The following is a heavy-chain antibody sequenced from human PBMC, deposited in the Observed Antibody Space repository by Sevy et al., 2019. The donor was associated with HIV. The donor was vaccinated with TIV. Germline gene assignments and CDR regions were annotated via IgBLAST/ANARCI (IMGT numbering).Heavy chain of an antibody. D-gene: IGHD1-1*01. CDR1: GFTFNFFS. V-gene: IGHV3-30-3*01. Sequence: GGSLRLSCAASGFTFNFFSMHWVRQAPGKGLEWVATISCDGSNEHYADSVKGRFTIYRDNSKNSLFLQMNSLRADDSAVYYCALERLSSAVAEYFHNWGQGTLVTVSS. CDR3: ALERLSSAVAEYFHN. J-gene: IGHJ1*01. CDR2: ISCDGSNE.